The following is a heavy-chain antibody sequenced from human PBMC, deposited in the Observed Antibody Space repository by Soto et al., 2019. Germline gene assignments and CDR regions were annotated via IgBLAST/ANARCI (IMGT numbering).Heavy chain of an antibody. Sequence: SETLSLTCAVSGDSISSSNWWSWVRQPPGKGLEWIGEIYHSGSTNYNPSLKSRVTISVGKSKNQFSLKLSSVTAADTAVYYCARARRGSFTPPYYFHYCGQVTLVIVSS. J-gene: IGHJ4*02. V-gene: IGHV4-4*02. CDR3: ARARRGSFTPPYYFHY. D-gene: IGHD2-15*01. CDR1: GDSISSSNW. CDR2: IYHSGST.